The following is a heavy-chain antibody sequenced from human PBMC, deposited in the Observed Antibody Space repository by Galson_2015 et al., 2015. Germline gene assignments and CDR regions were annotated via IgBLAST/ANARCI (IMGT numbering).Heavy chain of an antibody. Sequence: SLRLSCAASGFTLSNYWMTWVRQAPGKGLEWVANINQDGSQKYYVDSVKGQFTISRDTAKNSLYLQMSSLRAEDTAVYYCARSVIIGGGQGTLVTVSS. CDR2: INQDGSQK. J-gene: IGHJ4*02. CDR3: ARSVIIG. CDR1: GFTLSNYW. V-gene: IGHV3-7*01.